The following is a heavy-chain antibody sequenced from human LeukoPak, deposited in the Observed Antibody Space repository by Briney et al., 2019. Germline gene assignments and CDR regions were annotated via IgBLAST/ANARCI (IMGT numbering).Heavy chain of an antibody. J-gene: IGHJ5*02. CDR2: IFYTGST. V-gene: IGHV4-39*07. Sequence: SETLSLTCIVSGGSIGSSIYYWGWIRQPPGKGLEWIGSIFYTGSTYYNPSLKSRVTISVDKSKNQFSLKLSSVTAADTAVYYCASAYPPRYTVRAAAGSFGFDPWGQGTLVTVSS. D-gene: IGHD6-13*01. CDR1: GGSIGSSIYY. CDR3: ASAYPPRYTVRAAAGSFGFDP.